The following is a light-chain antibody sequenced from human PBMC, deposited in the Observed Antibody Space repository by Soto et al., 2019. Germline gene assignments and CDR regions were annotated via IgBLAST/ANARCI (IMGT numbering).Light chain of an antibody. CDR3: CSFAAFTTV. Sequence: QSALTQPASLSGSPGQSITISCTGISSDVGSYSLVSWYQHHPGKAPKLMIYDGTKRPSGISSRFSGSKSGNTASLTISGLQAEDEAEYYCCSFAAFTTVFGGGTKVTVL. J-gene: IGLJ2*01. CDR1: SSDVGSYSL. V-gene: IGLV2-23*01. CDR2: DGT.